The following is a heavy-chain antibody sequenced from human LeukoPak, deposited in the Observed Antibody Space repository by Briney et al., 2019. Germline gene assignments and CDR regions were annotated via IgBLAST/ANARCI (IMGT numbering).Heavy chain of an antibody. CDR3: AKDGYVPRADSFDY. CDR1: GFTFSSYW. CDR2: IKQDGSEK. V-gene: IGHV3-7*05. J-gene: IGHJ4*02. Sequence: GALRLSCAASGFTFSSYWMSWVRQAPGKGLEWVANIKQDGSEKYYVDSVKGRFTISRDNSKNTLYLQMNSLRAEDTAVYYCAKDGYVPRADSFDYWGQGTLVTVSS. D-gene: IGHD5-12*01.